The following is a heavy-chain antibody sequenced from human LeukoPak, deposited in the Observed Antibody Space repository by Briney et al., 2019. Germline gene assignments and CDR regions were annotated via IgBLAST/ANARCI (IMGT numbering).Heavy chain of an antibody. CDR3: ARGYCSSTSCYTGDY. V-gene: IGHV1-18*01. D-gene: IGHD2-2*02. Sequence: SVKVSCKASGYIFTSYGISWVRQAPGQGLEWMGWISAYNGNTNYAQKLQGRVTMTTDTSTSTAYMELRSLRSDDTAVYYCARGYCSSTSCYTGDYWGQGTLVTVSS. CDR1: GYIFTSYG. CDR2: ISAYNGNT. J-gene: IGHJ4*02.